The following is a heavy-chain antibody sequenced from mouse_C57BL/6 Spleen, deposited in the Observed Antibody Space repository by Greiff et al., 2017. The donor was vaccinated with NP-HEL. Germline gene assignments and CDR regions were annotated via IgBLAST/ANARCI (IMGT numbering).Heavy chain of an antibody. CDR3: ARSSYYGSSPWFAY. Sequence: VQLQQSGAELVKPGASVKISCKASGYAFSSYWMNWVKQRPGKGLEWIGQIYPGDGDTNYNGKFKGKATLTADKSSSTAYMQLSSLTSEDSAVYFCARSSYYGSSPWFAYWGQGTLVTVSA. V-gene: IGHV1-80*01. J-gene: IGHJ3*01. CDR2: IYPGDGDT. D-gene: IGHD1-1*01. CDR1: GYAFSSYW.